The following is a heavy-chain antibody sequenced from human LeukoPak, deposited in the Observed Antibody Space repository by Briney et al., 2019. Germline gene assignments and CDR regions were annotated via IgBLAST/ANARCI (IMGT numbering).Heavy chain of an antibody. V-gene: IGHV5-51*01. D-gene: IGHD3-16*01. Sequence: GESLKISCKGSGYSINTYWIGWVRQMPGKGLEWMGLIYPGDSDTRYSTSFQGQVTISDDKSISTAYLPGSSLKASDTAMYYCATMTNDVIAYWGQGTLVTVSS. CDR1: GYSINTYW. CDR2: IYPGDSDT. J-gene: IGHJ4*02. CDR3: ATMTNDVIAY.